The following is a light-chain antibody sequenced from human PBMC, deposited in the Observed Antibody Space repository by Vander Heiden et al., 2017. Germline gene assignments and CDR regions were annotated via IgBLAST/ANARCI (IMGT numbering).Light chain of an antibody. CDR1: QSVSSSY. CDR2: GAS. CDR3: QQDGSSHT. Sequence: EIVLTQSPGTLSLSPGERATLSCRASQSVSSSYLAWYQQKPGQAPRLLIYGASSRATGIPDRFSGSGSGTDFTLTISRREPEDFAVYYWQQDGSSHTFGPGTKVDIK. V-gene: IGKV3-20*01. J-gene: IGKJ3*01.